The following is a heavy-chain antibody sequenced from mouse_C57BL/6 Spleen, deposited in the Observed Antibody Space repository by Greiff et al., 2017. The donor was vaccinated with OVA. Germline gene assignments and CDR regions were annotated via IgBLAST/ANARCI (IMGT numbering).Heavy chain of an antibody. Sequence: EVQLVESGGGLVQPGGSLKLSCAASGFTFSDYGMAWVRQAPRKGPEWVAFISNLAYSIYYADTVTGRFTISRENAKNTLYLEMSSLRSEDTAMYYCARVYGSSFYWYFDVWGTGTTVTVSS. D-gene: IGHD1-1*01. J-gene: IGHJ1*03. CDR2: ISNLAYSI. V-gene: IGHV5-15*01. CDR1: GFTFSDYG. CDR3: ARVYGSSFYWYFDV.